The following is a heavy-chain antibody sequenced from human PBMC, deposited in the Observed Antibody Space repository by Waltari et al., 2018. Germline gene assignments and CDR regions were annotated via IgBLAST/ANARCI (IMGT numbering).Heavy chain of an antibody. CDR3: ARGTYDYIWGSYRPPDY. V-gene: IGHV4-30-4*08. CDR1: GGSISSGAYY. CDR2: IYYSGST. Sequence: QVQLQESGPGLVKPSQTLSLPCTVSGGSISSGAYYWSWIRPPPGKGLEWIGYIYYSGSTYYNPSLKSRVTISVDTSKNQFSLKLSSVTAADTAVYYCARGTYDYIWGSYRPPDYWGQGTLVTVSS. J-gene: IGHJ4*02. D-gene: IGHD3-16*02.